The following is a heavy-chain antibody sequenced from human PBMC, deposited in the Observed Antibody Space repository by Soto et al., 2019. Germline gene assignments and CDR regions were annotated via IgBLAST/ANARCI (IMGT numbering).Heavy chain of an antibody. CDR1: GGSLPSNGYY. Sequence: QVHLQESGPGLVKPSQPLSLTCTVSGGSLPSNGYYWSWFRQRPEKGLEWLGYIYYSGTTHFNPSLKSRLSISMDTSNNQFSLNLTSVTAADTAVYFCARDLLYRAVFEIWGQGTLVTVSA. CDR2: IYYSGTT. V-gene: IGHV4-31*03. D-gene: IGHD3-3*01. CDR3: ARDLLYRAVFEI. J-gene: IGHJ3*02.